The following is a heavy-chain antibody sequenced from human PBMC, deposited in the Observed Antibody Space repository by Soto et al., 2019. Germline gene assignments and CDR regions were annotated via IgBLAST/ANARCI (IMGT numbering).Heavy chain of an antibody. V-gene: IGHV4-59*01. J-gene: IGHJ3*02. CDR1: GGSISSYY. CDR3: ARIHPPSKGDAFDI. Sequence: QVQLQESGPGLVKPSETLSLTCTVSGGSISSYYWSWIRQPPGKGLEWIGYIYYSGSTNYNPSLKSRVTISVDTSKNQFSLKLSSVTAADTAVYYCARIHPPSKGDAFDIWGQGTMVTVSS. CDR2: IYYSGST.